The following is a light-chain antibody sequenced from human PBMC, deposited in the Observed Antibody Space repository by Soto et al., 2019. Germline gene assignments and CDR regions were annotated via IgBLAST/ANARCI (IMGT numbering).Light chain of an antibody. J-gene: IGKJ1*01. V-gene: IGKV1-5*01. Sequence: DIQMTQSPSTLSASVGDRVTITGRASQSISSWLAWDQQKPGKAPKLMIYDASSLESGVPSRFSGSGSGTEFTLTISSLQPDDFATYYCQQYKSYSWTFGQGTKVEIK. CDR3: QQYKSYSWT. CDR1: QSISSW. CDR2: DAS.